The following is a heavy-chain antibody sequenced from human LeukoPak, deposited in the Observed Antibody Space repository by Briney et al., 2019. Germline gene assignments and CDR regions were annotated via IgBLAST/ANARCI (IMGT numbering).Heavy chain of an antibody. CDR1: GGSISSGGYS. CDR2: IYHSGST. D-gene: IGHD6-6*01. Sequence: PSETLSLTCAVSGGSISSGGYSWSWIRQPPRKGLEWIGYIYHSGSTYYNPSLKSRVTISVDRSKNQFSLKLSSVTAADTAVYYCARTVQYNWFDPWGQGTLVTVSS. CDR3: ARTVQYNWFDP. J-gene: IGHJ5*02. V-gene: IGHV4-30-2*01.